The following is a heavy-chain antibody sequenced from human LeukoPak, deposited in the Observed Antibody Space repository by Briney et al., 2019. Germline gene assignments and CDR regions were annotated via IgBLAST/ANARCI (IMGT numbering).Heavy chain of an antibody. D-gene: IGHD6-6*01. J-gene: IGHJ4*02. CDR3: ARSPGQYSTSTYKY. V-gene: IGHV4-59*01. CDR1: GGSITSYY. CDR2: VSHSGST. Sequence: TSETLSLTCTVSGGSITSYYWSWIRQPPGKGLEWIGFVSHSGSTNYNPSLKSRVTISVDTSKNQFSLKLSSVTAADTAVYYCARSPGQYSTSTYKYWGQGTLVTVSS.